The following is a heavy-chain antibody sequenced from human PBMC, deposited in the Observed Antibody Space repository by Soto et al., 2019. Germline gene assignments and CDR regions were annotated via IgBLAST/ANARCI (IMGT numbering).Heavy chain of an antibody. CDR2: IYYSGST. Sequence: QLQLQESGPGLVKPSETLSLTCTVSGGSISSSSSYWGWIRQPPGKGLEWIGYIYYSGSTNYNPPLKSRVTLSVDTSKIQFSLQPHCVAAADTGVYYCARQPRGAVTVASVINLFDPWGEGALVTVSS. CDR1: GGSISSSSSY. D-gene: IGHD4-17*01. V-gene: IGHV4-39*01. J-gene: IGHJ5*02. CDR3: ARQPRGAVTVASVINLFDP.